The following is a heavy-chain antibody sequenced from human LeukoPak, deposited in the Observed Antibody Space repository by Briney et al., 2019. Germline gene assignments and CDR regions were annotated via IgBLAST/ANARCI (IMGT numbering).Heavy chain of an antibody. CDR1: GFTFSDYY. J-gene: IGHJ4*02. Sequence: GGSLRLSCAASGFTFSDYYMSWIRQAPGKGLEWVAYIKQDESEKYYVDSVKGRFTISRDNAKNSLYLQMDSLRAEDTAVYYCARVVFANYNWKYFDHWGQGTLVTVSS. CDR2: IKQDESEK. D-gene: IGHD1-20*01. CDR3: ARVVFANYNWKYFDH. V-gene: IGHV3-7*01.